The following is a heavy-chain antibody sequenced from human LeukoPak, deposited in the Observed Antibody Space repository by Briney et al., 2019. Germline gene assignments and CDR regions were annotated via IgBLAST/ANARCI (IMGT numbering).Heavy chain of an antibody. Sequence: GGSLRLSCAASGFTFSSYDMHWVRQGTGRGLEWVSVIGTAGDTYYPGSVKGRFTISRENAKNSLYLQMNSLRAGDTAVYYCARGYRVRYFDLWGRGTLVTVSS. D-gene: IGHD4-11*01. J-gene: IGHJ2*01. CDR3: ARGYRVRYFDL. CDR2: IGTAGDT. CDR1: GFTFSSYD. V-gene: IGHV3-13*01.